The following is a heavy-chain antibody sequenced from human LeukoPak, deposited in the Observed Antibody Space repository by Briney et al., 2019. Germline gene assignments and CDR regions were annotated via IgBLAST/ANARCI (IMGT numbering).Heavy chain of an antibody. V-gene: IGHV5-51*01. CDR3: ARILITIVRRDEDAFDI. J-gene: IGHJ3*02. D-gene: IGHD3-10*01. CDR1: EYSFTRYW. CDR2: IYPGDSDT. Sequence: GEPLKISCKDSEYSFTRYWISWVRQMPGKGLEWMGIIYPGDSDTRYSPSFQGQVTISADKSISTAYLQWSSLKASDTAMYYCARILITIVRRDEDAFDIWGQGTMVTVSS.